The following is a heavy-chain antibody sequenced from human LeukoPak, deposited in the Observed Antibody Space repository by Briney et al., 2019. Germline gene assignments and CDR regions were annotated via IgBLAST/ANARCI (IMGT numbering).Heavy chain of an antibody. J-gene: IGHJ4*02. Sequence: GGSLRLSCAASGFSFSSFAMSWVRQAPGKGLQWVAGITASGGITYYADSVKGRFTISRDNSRNTLYLQMTNLRADDTALYYCARGGIYGVKIDYWGQGTLVTVSS. CDR3: ARGGIYGVKIDY. CDR1: GFSFSSFA. D-gene: IGHD3-10*01. V-gene: IGHV3-23*01. CDR2: ITASGGIT.